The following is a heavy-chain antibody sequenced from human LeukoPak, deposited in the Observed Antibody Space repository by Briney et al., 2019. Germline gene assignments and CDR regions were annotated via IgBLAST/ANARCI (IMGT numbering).Heavy chain of an antibody. Sequence: SQTLSLTCTVSGGSISSGDYYWSWIRQPPGKGLEWIGYIYYSGSTYYNPSLKSRVTISVDTSKNQFSLKLSSVTAADTAVYYCASVSSGSYYNYFDYWGQGTLVTVSS. CDR1: GGSISSGDYY. V-gene: IGHV4-30-4*01. CDR2: IYYSGST. D-gene: IGHD3-10*01. J-gene: IGHJ4*02. CDR3: ASVSSGSYYNYFDY.